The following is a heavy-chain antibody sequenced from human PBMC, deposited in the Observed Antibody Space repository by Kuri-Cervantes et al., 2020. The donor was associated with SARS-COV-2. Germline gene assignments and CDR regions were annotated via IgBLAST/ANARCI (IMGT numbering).Heavy chain of an antibody. D-gene: IGHD2-2*01. Sequence: LSLTCAASGFTFSSYAMSWVRQAPGKGLEWVSAISGSGGSTYYADSVKGRFTISRDNSKNTLYLQMNSLKTEDTAVYYCTTPYCSSTSCYYEGSDAFDIWGQGTMVTVSS. CDR2: ISGSGGST. V-gene: IGHV3-23*01. CDR3: TTPYCSSTSCYYEGSDAFDI. J-gene: IGHJ3*02. CDR1: GFTFSSYA.